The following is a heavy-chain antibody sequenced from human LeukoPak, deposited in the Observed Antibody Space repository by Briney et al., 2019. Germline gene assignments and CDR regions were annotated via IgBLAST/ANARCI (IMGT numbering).Heavy chain of an antibody. J-gene: IGHJ4*02. CDR3: ARRGYCISSSCSLDY. CDR2: INPNGAGA. V-gene: IGHV1-46*01. CDR1: GYTFTSYY. D-gene: IGHD2-2*01. Sequence: ASVKVSCKASGYTFTSYYMHWVRQAPGQGLEWMGIINPNGAGASYAQKFQGRVTLTRDTSTSTVYMDLSSLRSEDTAVYYCARRGYCISSSCSLDYWGQGTLVTVSS.